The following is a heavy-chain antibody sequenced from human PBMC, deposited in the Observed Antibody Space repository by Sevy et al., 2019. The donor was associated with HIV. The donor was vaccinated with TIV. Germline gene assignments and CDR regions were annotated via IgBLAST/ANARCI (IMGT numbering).Heavy chain of an antibody. Sequence: GGSLRLSCVASRFTFSTYVMHWVRQAPGKGLEWVAVIWHDGNSVYYADSVRGRFTISRDDSKNTLYLQMNSLRAEDTAVYYCASEAGYGTDSRPFDYWGQGTLVTVSS. V-gene: IGHV3-33*08. CDR2: IWHDGNSV. CDR1: RFTFSTYV. J-gene: IGHJ4*02. CDR3: ASEAGYGTDSRPFDY. D-gene: IGHD5-12*01.